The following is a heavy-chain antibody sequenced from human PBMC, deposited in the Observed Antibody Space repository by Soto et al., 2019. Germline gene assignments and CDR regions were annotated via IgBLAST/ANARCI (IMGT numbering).Heavy chain of an antibody. J-gene: IGHJ3*02. D-gene: IGHD6-13*01. Sequence: GGSLRLSCAASGFTFSSYWMHWVRQAPGKGLVWVSRINRDGSSTSYADSVEGRFTISRDNAKNTLFLQMNSLRAEDTAMYYCARLYSGSWHSAFEIWGQGTMVTVSS. CDR3: ARLYSGSWHSAFEI. V-gene: IGHV3-74*01. CDR2: INRDGSST. CDR1: GFTFSSYW.